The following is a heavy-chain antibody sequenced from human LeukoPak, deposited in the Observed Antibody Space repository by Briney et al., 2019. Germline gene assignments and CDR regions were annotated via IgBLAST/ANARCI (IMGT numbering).Heavy chain of an antibody. CDR2: VSDSGGST. CDR1: GFTLSSYV. D-gene: IGHD4-11*01. Sequence: GGSRRLSCAASGFTLSSYVMRWVRQAPGKGLEWVSAVSDSGGSTYYGDYVKGRFTITRDNAKNTLYLQMNSLRAEDTAVYYCAKDSSGNYGVNDYWGQGTLVTVSS. J-gene: IGHJ4*02. CDR3: AKDSSGNYGVNDY. V-gene: IGHV3-23*01.